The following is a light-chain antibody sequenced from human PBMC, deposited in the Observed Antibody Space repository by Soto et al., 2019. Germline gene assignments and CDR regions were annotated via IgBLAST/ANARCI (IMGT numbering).Light chain of an antibody. Sequence: EIVLTQSPGTLSLSPGERATLSCRASQSVSSSYSAWYQQKPGQAPRLLIYGASSRASGIPDRFSGSGSGTEFTLTISRLQPEDFAVYYCQQYSSSCTFGQGTKLEIK. CDR2: GAS. J-gene: IGKJ2*02. CDR3: QQYSSSCT. CDR1: QSVSSSY. V-gene: IGKV3-20*01.